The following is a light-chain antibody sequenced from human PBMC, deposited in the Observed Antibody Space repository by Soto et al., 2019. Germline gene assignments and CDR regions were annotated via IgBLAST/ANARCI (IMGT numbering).Light chain of an antibody. CDR2: GAS. CDR3: QQYGSSPPT. V-gene: IGKV3-20*01. CDR1: QSVSSSY. Sequence: EIVLTQSPGTLSLSPGERATLSCRASQSVSSSYLAWYQQKPGQAPRLLIYGASSRATGIPDGFSGSGSGTDFTLTISRLEPEDFAVYYCQQYGSSPPTFGQGTKVVIK. J-gene: IGKJ1*01.